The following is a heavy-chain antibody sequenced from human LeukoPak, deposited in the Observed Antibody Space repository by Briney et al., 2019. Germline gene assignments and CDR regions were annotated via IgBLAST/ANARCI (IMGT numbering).Heavy chain of an antibody. D-gene: IGHD6-19*01. V-gene: IGHV3-73*01. CDR2: ITTKRSNYAT. Sequence: PGRSLRLSCAASGFTFSDSDIHWVRQASGKGLDWVGRITTKRSNYATAYTASVKGRFTISRHDSENTAYLQMNSLKTEDTALYYCTTYRSGHYWGQGTLVTVSS. CDR1: GFTFSDSD. J-gene: IGHJ4*02. CDR3: TTYRSGHY.